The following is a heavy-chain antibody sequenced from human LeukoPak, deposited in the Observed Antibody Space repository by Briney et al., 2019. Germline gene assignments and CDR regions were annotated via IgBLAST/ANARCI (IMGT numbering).Heavy chain of an antibody. J-gene: IGHJ3*02. D-gene: IGHD2-8*01. CDR1: RFSFASYG. CDR3: AKGKINHAGAFDI. V-gene: IGHV3-23*01. Sequence: GGSLRLSCVASRFSFASYGMSWVRQVPGKGLEWVSDISGSIRGDGITNYADSVKGRFTISRDNSKKTLYLQMNSLRAEDTAVYYCAKGKINHAGAFDIWGQGTMVTVSS. CDR2: ISGSIRGDGIT.